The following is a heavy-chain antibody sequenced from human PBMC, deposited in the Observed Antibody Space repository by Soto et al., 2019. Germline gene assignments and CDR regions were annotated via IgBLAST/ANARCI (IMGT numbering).Heavy chain of an antibody. Sequence: QVQLVESGGGVVQPGRSLRLSCAASGFAFSSYGMHWVRQAPGKGLEWLAVISYDGTNEYYADSVKGRFTISRDNSINTLYLQMNGLRAEDTAVYYCTKGEQRLVRWCFDCWGQGTLVTVSS. V-gene: IGHV3-30*18. CDR2: ISYDGTNE. J-gene: IGHJ4*02. CDR1: GFAFSSYG. CDR3: TKGEQRLVRWCFDC. D-gene: IGHD6-13*01.